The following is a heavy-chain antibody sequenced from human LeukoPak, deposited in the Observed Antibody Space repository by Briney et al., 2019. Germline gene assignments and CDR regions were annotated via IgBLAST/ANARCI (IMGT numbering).Heavy chain of an antibody. CDR3: AKDIGFTTGILNYGMDD. J-gene: IGHJ6*02. V-gene: IGHV3-9*01. CDR2: ISWNSGSI. D-gene: IGHD1-1*01. Sequence: GGSLRLSCAASGFTFDDYAMHWVRQAPGKGLEWVSGISWNSGSIGYADSVKGRFTISRDNAKNSLYLQMNSLRAEDTAFYYCAKDIGFTTGILNYGMDDWGQGTTVTVSS. CDR1: GFTFDDYA.